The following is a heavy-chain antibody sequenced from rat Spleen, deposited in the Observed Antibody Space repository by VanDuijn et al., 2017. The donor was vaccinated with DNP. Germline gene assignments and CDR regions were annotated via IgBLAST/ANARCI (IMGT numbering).Heavy chain of an antibody. Sequence: QVQLKESGPGLVQPSQTLSLTCTVSGFSLTSYGVSWVRQPPGKGLEWMAAIASGGRTYYNSALKSRLSISRDTSKSQVFLKMNSLQTEDTAIYFCTTLGDAWGQGTSVTVSS. CDR3: TTLGDA. CDR1: GFSLTSYG. J-gene: IGHJ4*01. V-gene: IGHV2S12*01. CDR2: IASGGRT.